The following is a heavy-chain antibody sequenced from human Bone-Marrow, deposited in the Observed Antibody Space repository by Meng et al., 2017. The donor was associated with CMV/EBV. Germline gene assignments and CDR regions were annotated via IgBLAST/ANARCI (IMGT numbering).Heavy chain of an antibody. CDR2: IYYSGST. D-gene: IGHD4-23*01. V-gene: IGHV4-59*01. Sequence: QVWLQESGSGQVKPSETLALTCSVSGDSMKSYSWGWVRQPPGKGLEWLGHIYYSGSTNYNPSLKSRLTMSAVTSKNQFSLSLSFVTAEDTAVYYCARSLNSWYFDLWGRGTLVTVSS. CDR3: ARSLNSWYFDL. CDR1: GDSMKSYS. J-gene: IGHJ2*01.